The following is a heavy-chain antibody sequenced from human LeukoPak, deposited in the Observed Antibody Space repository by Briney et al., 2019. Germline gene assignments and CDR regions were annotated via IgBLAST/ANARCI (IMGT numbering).Heavy chain of an antibody. D-gene: IGHD4-17*01. CDR3: AKGSAYGDYYYYGMDV. CDR2: ISYDGRNK. J-gene: IGHJ6*02. Sequence: PGRSLRLSCAASGFTFNTYGMHWVRQAPGKGLEWVAVISYDGRNKFYADSVKGRFTISRDNSENTLYLKMNSLIPEDTAVYYCAKGSAYGDYYYYGMDVWGQGTTVTVSS. V-gene: IGHV3-30*18. CDR1: GFTFNTYG.